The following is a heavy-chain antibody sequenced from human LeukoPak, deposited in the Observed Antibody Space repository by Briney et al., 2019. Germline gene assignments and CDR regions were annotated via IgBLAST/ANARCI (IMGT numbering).Heavy chain of an antibody. J-gene: IGHJ4*02. Sequence: GGSLRLSCAASGFTFSIYGMRWVRQAPGRGREWVSAISGCGGSTYYADSVKGRFTLSRDNSKNTLYLQMNSLRAEDTAVYYCAKESRSRGYYDSSAYFDYWGQGTLVTVSS. CDR2: ISGCGGST. CDR1: GFTFSIYG. V-gene: IGHV3-23*01. CDR3: AKESRSRGYYDSSAYFDY. D-gene: IGHD3-22*01.